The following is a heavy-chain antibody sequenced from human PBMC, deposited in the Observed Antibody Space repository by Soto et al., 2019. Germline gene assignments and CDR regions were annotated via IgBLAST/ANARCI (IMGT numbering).Heavy chain of an antibody. V-gene: IGHV3-66*01. CDR3: ARDPGYRNGMDV. CDR2: VYSSGST. D-gene: IGHD5-18*01. J-gene: IGHJ6*02. CDR1: GFTVSSGY. Sequence: EVQLVESGGGLVQPGGSLRLSCAASGFTVSSGYMTWVRQAPGKGLEWLSTVYSSGSTYYADSVKGRFIISRDNSKNPLLLQMNNLRVEDTAMYYCARDPGYRNGMDVWGQGTTVTVSS.